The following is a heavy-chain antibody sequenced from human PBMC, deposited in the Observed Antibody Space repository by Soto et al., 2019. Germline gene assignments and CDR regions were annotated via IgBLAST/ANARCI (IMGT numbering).Heavy chain of an antibody. CDR3: ARIKWGLDYYNGMDV. V-gene: IGHV1-2*02. CDR2: INPKSAAT. Sequence: ASVKVSFKASGYSVSDYFIQWLRQAPGQGLKWVAWINPKSAATNYAKKFQGRVSLTWDTSFSTAYMELTRLRPDDTAVYYCARIKWGLDYYNGMDVWGQGTTVTVSS. CDR1: GYSVSDYF. D-gene: IGHD1-26*01. J-gene: IGHJ6*02.